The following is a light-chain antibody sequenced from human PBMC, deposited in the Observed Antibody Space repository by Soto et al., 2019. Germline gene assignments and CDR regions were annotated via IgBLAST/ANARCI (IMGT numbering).Light chain of an antibody. Sequence: QSVLTQPASVSGSPGQSITISCTGTSSDVGSYNLVSWYQQHPGKAPKFMIYEGSKRPSGVSNRFSGSKSGNTASLTISGLLSEDEADYYCCSFAGSSTSVVFGGGTKRPS. J-gene: IGLJ2*01. CDR2: EGS. V-gene: IGLV2-23*01. CDR3: CSFAGSSTSVV. CDR1: SSDVGSYNL.